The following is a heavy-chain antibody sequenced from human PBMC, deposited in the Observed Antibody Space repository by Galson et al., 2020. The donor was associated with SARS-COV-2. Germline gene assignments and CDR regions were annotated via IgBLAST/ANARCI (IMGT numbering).Heavy chain of an antibody. Sequence: KISCKASGYTFTGYYMHWVRQAPGQGLEWMGWINPNSGGTNYAQKFQGRVTMTRDTSISTAYMELSRLRSDDTAVYYCATPYRYQLLDAFDIWGQGTMVTVSS. CDR1: GYTFTGYY. D-gene: IGHD2-2*01. V-gene: IGHV1-2*02. CDR3: ATPYRYQLLDAFDI. J-gene: IGHJ3*02. CDR2: INPNSGGT.